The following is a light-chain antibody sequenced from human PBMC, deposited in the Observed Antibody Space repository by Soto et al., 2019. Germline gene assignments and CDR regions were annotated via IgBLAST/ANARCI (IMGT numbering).Light chain of an antibody. CDR2: PAS. CDR1: QGISSY. V-gene: IGKV1-9*01. Sequence: DIQLTQSPSFLSASVGDRVTITCRASQGISSYLAWYQQKPGKAPNLLIYPASTLQSGVPSRFSGSGSGTDFSLTISSLEPEDFAVYYCQQRSNWPSLTFGGGTRLEIK. CDR3: QQRSNWPSLT. J-gene: IGKJ5*01.